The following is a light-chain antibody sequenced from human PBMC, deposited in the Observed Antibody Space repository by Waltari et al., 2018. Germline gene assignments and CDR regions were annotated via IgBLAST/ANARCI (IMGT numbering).Light chain of an antibody. CDR2: KAS. CDR3: QQYDTFPET. CDR1: QSINSW. V-gene: IGKV1-5*03. J-gene: IGKJ2*01. Sequence: MQMTQSPSTLSASVGDRVTITCRASQSINSWLAWYQQKPGKAPKLLIYKASNLDSGVPSRFSGSGSGTEFTLTISSLQPYDAATYHCQQYDTFPETFGQGTTLEIK.